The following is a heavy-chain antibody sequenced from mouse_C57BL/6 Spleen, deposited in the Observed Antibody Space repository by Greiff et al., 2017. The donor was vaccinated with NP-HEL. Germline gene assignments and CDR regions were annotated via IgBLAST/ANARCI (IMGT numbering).Heavy chain of an antibody. V-gene: IGHV1-15*01. J-gene: IGHJ2*01. CDR3: TRDSSGYGY. CDR2: IDPETGGT. CDR1: GYTFTDYE. Sequence: LQQSGAELVRPGASVTLSCKASGYTFTDYEMHWVKQTPVHGLEWIGAIDPETGGTAYTQKFTGKAILTADKSSRTAYIGLRSLTSEGSAVYYCTRDSSGYGYWGKGTTLTVSS. D-gene: IGHD3-2*02.